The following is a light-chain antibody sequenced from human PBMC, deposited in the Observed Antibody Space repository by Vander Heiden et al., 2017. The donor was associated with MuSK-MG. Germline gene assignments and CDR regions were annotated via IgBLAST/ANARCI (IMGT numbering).Light chain of an antibody. CDR3: MQALQTPIT. CDR1: QSLLHSNGYNY. Sequence: DIVMTQSLLSLPVTPGEPAPISCRSSQSLLHSNGYNYLDWYLQKPGQSPQLLIYLGSNRASGVPDRFSGSGSGTDFTLKISRVEAEDVGVYYCMQALQTPITFGQGTRLEIK. CDR2: LGS. J-gene: IGKJ5*01. V-gene: IGKV2-28*01.